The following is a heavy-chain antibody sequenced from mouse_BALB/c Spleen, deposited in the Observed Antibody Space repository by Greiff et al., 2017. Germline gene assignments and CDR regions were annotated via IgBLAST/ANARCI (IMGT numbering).Heavy chain of an antibody. D-gene: IGHD1-1*01. CDR3: ARGDYGSSFFDY. V-gene: IGHV3-8*02. CDR2: ISYSGST. J-gene: IGHJ2*01. Sequence: DVQLQESGPSLVKPSQTLSLTCSVTGDSITSGYWNWIRKFPGNKLEYMGYISYSGSTYYNPSLKSRISITRDTSMNQYYLQLNSVTTEDTATYYCARGDYGSSFFDYWGQGTTLTVSS. CDR1: GDSITSGY.